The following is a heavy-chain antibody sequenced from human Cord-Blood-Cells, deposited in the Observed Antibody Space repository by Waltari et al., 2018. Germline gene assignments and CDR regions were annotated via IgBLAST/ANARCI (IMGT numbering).Heavy chain of an antibody. Sequence: EVQLVVSGGGLVQPGGSLSLSCAASGFTFSSYWMSLVRQAPGKGLEWVANIRQDGSEKYYVDSVKGRFTISRDNAKNSLYLQMNSLRAEDTAVYYCARDGADAFDIWGQGTMVTVSS. CDR3: ARDGADAFDI. D-gene: IGHD2-15*01. CDR2: IRQDGSEK. V-gene: IGHV3-7*01. CDR1: GFTFSSYW. J-gene: IGHJ3*02.